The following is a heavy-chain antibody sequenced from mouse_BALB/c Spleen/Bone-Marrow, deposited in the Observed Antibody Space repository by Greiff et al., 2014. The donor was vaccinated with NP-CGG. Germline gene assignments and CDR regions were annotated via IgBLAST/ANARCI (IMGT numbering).Heavy chain of an antibody. D-gene: IGHD2-4*01. Sequence: EVKLMESGGGLVKPGGSLKPSCAASGFTFSDYYMYWVRQTPEKRLEWVATISDGGSYTYYPDSVKGRFTISRDNAKNNLYLQMSSLKSEDTAMYYCARVSYDYFDYWGQGTTLTVSS. V-gene: IGHV5-4*02. CDR1: GFTFSDYY. CDR2: ISDGGSYT. J-gene: IGHJ2*01. CDR3: ARVSYDYFDY.